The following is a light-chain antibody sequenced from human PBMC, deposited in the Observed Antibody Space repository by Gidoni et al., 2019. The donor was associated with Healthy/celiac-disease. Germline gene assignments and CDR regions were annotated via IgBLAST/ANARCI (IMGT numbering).Light chain of an antibody. Sequence: EIVLTQSPATLSLSPGERATLSCRASQSVSSYLAWYQQKPGQAPRLLIYDASNRATGIPARFSGSGSGTDFTLTISSLEPEDFAVYYCQQRSNWPFLFTFGPXTKVDIK. CDR2: DAS. CDR1: QSVSSY. CDR3: QQRSNWPFLFT. V-gene: IGKV3-11*01. J-gene: IGKJ3*01.